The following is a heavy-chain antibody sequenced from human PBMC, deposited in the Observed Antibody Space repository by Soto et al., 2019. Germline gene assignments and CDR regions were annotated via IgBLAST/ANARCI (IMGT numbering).Heavy chain of an antibody. V-gene: IGHV1-46*03. J-gene: IGHJ4*02. Sequence: GDSVKVACKASGYTFTSYYMHWVRQAPGQGLEWMGIINPSGGSTSYAQKFQGRVTMTRDTSTSTVYMELSSLRSEDTAVYYCARDRGYSSGPSPNFDYWGQGTLVTVSS. D-gene: IGHD6-19*01. CDR3: ARDRGYSSGPSPNFDY. CDR2: INPSGGST. CDR1: GYTFTSYY.